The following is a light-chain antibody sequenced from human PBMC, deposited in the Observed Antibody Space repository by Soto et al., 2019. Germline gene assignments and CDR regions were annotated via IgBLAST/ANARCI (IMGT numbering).Light chain of an antibody. V-gene: IGKV1-39*01. Sequence: IRMTQSQSSLSASVGDRVTITCRASQRITSYLNWYQQKPGEAPKLLISTSCALQRGVPSRFSGSGSGTDFTLTITSLQPADFATYYCQKTYSTPYTFGQGTKLEIK. CDR3: QKTYSTPYT. CDR1: QRITSY. CDR2: TSC. J-gene: IGKJ2*01.